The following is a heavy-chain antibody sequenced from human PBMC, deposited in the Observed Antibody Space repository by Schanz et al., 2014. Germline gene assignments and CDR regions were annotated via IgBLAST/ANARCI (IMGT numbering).Heavy chain of an antibody. Sequence: QVQLVESGGGVVQPGRSLRLSCAASGFNFGSHGMHWVRQAPGKGLEWVAVIWSDGTNEYYADSVKGRFTISRDNSKNTVYLQMNSLRPGDTAVYYCARESSNDIVLVPGAVFDHWGQGILVTVSS. J-gene: IGHJ4*02. D-gene: IGHD2-2*01. V-gene: IGHV3-33*01. CDR1: GFNFGSHG. CDR2: IWSDGTNE. CDR3: ARESSNDIVLVPGAVFDH.